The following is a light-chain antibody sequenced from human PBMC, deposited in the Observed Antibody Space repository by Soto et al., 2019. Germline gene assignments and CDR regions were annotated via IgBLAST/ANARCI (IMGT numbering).Light chain of an antibody. V-gene: IGLV2-11*01. J-gene: IGLJ3*02. CDR1: SSDVGGYEY. Sequence: QSALTQPRSVSGSPGQSVTISCTGTSSDVGGYEYVSWYQQDQGKAPQLMIYDVNKRPSGVPDRFSGSKSGNTASLTISGLQAEDETYYYCCSYAGSYTWVFGGGTKVTVL. CDR2: DVN. CDR3: CSYAGSYTWV.